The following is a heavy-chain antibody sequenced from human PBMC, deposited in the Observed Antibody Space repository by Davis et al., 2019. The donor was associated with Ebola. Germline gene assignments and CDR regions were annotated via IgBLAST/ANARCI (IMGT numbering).Heavy chain of an antibody. J-gene: IGHJ6*03. CDR2: INPSGGST. CDR1: GYTFTSYY. Sequence: ASVKVSCKASGYTFTSYYMHWVRQAPGQGLEWMGIINPSGGSTSYAQKFQGRVTMTRDTSTSTVYMELSSLRSEDTAVYYCARGYCSSTSCSYYYMDVWGKGTTVTVSS. CDR3: ARGYCSSTSCSYYYMDV. V-gene: IGHV1-46*01. D-gene: IGHD2-2*01.